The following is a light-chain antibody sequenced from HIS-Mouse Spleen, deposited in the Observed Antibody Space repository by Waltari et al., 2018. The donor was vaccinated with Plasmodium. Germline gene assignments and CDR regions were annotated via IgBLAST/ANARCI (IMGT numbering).Light chain of an antibody. CDR1: QGIRND. Sequence: AIQMTQSPSSLSASVGDRVTLTCRASQGIRNDLGWYQQNPGKAPKLLISAASSLQSGVPSRVSGSGSGTDFTLTISSLQPEDFATYYCLQEYNYPYTFGQGTKLEIK. CDR2: AAS. J-gene: IGKJ2*01. V-gene: IGKV1-6*01. CDR3: LQEYNYPYT.